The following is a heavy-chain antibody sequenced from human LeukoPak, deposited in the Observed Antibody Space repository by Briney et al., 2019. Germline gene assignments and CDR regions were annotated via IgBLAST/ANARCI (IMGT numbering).Heavy chain of an antibody. D-gene: IGHD3-3*01. CDR3: ARASYYDFWSGPQNGIFGY. CDR2: ISSSGSTI. Sequence: KPGGSLRLSCAASGFTFSDYYMSWIRQAPGKGLEWVSYISSSGSTIYYADSVKGRFTISRDNAKNSLYLQMNSLRAEDTAVYYCARASYYDFWSGPQNGIFGYWGQGTLVTVSS. V-gene: IGHV3-11*04. CDR1: GFTFSDYY. J-gene: IGHJ4*02.